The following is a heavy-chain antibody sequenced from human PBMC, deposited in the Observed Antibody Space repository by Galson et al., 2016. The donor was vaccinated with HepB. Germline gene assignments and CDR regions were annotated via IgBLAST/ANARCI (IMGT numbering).Heavy chain of an antibody. J-gene: IGHJ6*02. CDR3: AGVVVVSAPDFYHGMDV. CDR1: GGSVSSGDFY. CDR2: LYYTGST. V-gene: IGHV4-39*07. Sequence: SETLSLTCSVSGGSVSSGDFYWGWIRQTPGRGLEWIGHLYYTGSTYYNPSLSSRVIVSVDTTKNQFSLNLSAVTAADTAMYYCAGVVVVSAPDFYHGMDVWGQGTTVTVSS. D-gene: IGHD2-15*01.